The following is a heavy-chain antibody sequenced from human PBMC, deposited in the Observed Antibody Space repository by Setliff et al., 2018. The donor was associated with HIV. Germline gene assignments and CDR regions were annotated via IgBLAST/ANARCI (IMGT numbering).Heavy chain of an antibody. CDR1: GYTFTSYY. Sequence: ASVKVSCKASGYTFTSYYMHWVRQAPGQGLEWMGIINPSGGSTSYAQKFQGRVTMTRDTSTSTVYMELSSLRSEDTAVYYCAREDCSGGSCYGSGYWGQGTLVTVSS. V-gene: IGHV1-46*01. J-gene: IGHJ4*02. CDR3: AREDCSGGSCYGSGY. CDR2: INPSGGST. D-gene: IGHD2-15*01.